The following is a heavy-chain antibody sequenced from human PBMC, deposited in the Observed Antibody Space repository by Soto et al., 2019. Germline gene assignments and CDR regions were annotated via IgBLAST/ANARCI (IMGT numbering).Heavy chain of an antibody. V-gene: IGHV1-18*01. D-gene: IGHD1-7*01. CDR2: VSGYNGNT. Sequence: QVQLVQSGGEVKKPGASVKVSCKASGYTFTTSGVSWVRQAPGQGLEWMGWVSGYNGNTKYEEKFQDRVTMTTDTSTSTAYREWQSLRPDDTAVYYCARAGELPSYYSGMDVWGQGTTVIVSS. J-gene: IGHJ6*02. CDR1: GYTFTTSG. CDR3: ARAGELPSYYSGMDV.